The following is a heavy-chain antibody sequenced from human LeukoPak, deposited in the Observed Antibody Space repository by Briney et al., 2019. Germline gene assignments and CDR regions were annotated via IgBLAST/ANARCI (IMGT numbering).Heavy chain of an antibody. CDR2: VSWDSGTI. J-gene: IGHJ1*01. D-gene: IGHD6-13*01. CDR3: AKDVEAAPLSYFQH. CDR1: GFTFDDYA. Sequence: GRSLRLSCAASGFTFDDYAMHWVRQAPGKGLEWVSGVSWDSGTIGYADSVKGRFTISRDNAKNSLYLQMNSLRAEDTALYYCAKDVEAAPLSYFQHWGQGTLVTVSS. V-gene: IGHV3-9*01.